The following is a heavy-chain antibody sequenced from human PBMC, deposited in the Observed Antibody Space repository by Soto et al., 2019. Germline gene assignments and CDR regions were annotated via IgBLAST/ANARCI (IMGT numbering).Heavy chain of an antibody. V-gene: IGHV3-74*01. CDR3: ARGDYYYGMDV. Sequence: PGGSLRLSCAASGFTFSSYWMHWVRQAPGKGLVWVSRINSDGSSTSYADSVKGRFTISRDNAKNTLYLQMNCLRAEDTAVYYCARGDYYYGMDVWGQGTTVTVSS. CDR1: GFTFSSYW. J-gene: IGHJ6*02. CDR2: INSDGSST.